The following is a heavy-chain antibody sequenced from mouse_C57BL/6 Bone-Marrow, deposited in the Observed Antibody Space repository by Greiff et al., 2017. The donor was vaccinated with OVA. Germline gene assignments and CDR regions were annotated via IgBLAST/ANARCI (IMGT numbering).Heavy chain of an antibody. D-gene: IGHD2-5*01. CDR2: ISSGGDYI. CDR3: TRYSNHWYFDV. Sequence: EVKLMESGEGLVKPGGSLKLSCAASGFTFSSYAMSWVRQTPEKRLEWVAYISSGGDYIYYADTVKGRFTISRDNARNTLYLQMSSLKSEDTAMYYCTRYSNHWYFDVWGTGTTVTVSS. V-gene: IGHV5-9-1*02. J-gene: IGHJ1*03. CDR1: GFTFSSYA.